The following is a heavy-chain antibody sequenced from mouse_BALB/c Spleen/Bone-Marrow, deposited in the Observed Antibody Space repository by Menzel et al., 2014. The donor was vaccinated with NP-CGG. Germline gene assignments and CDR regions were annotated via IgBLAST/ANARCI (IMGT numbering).Heavy chain of an antibody. CDR3: ARNPYGNYAMDY. CDR2: IWSDGNT. Sequence: VMLVESGPGLVAPSQSLSIPCTVSGFSLTNYGVHWVRQPPGKGLEWLVVIWSDGNTTYNSALKSRLSISKDNSKSQVFLKMNSLQTDDTAMYYCARNPYGNYAMDYWGQGTSVTVSS. D-gene: IGHD2-10*02. CDR1: GFSLTNYG. J-gene: IGHJ4*01. V-gene: IGHV2-6*02.